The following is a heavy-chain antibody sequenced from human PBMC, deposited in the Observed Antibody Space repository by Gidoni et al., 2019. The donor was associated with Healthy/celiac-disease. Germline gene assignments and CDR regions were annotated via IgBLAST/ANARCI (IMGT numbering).Heavy chain of an antibody. CDR2: IYHSGST. CDR3: ARAGYSYSGYTYYYYGMDV. V-gene: IGHV4-4*02. D-gene: IGHD5-12*01. Sequence: QVQLQESGPGLVKPSGTLSLTCAVSGGSISSSNWWSWVRQPPGKGLEWIGEIYHSGSTNYNPSLKSRVTISVDKSKNQFSLKLSSVTAADTAVYYCARAGYSYSGYTYYYYGMDVWGQGTTVTVSS. CDR1: GGSISSSNW. J-gene: IGHJ6*02.